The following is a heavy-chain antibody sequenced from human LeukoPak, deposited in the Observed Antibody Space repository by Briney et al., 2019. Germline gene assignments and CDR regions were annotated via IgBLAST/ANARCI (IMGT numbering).Heavy chain of an antibody. V-gene: IGHV3-33*08. CDR2: IWYDGSNK. Sequence: GGSLRLSCAASGFTFSSYGMHWVRQAPGKGLEWVAVIWYDGSNKYYADSVEGRFTISRDNSKNTLYLQMNSLRAEDTAVYYCAREKSISLFFDYWGQGTLVTVSS. CDR1: GFTFSSYG. J-gene: IGHJ4*02. CDR3: AREKSISLFFDY.